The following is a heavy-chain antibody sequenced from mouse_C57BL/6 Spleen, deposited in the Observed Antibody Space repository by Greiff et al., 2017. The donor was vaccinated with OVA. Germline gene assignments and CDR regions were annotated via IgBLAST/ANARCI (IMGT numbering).Heavy chain of an antibody. CDR1: GFTFSDAW. J-gene: IGHJ1*03. V-gene: IGHV6-6*01. Sequence: EVQLQESGGGLVQPGGSMKLSCAASGFTFSDAWMDWVRQSPEKGLEWVAEIRNKANNHATYYAESVKGRFTISRDDSKSSVYLQMNSLRAEDTGIYYCTRGYYDYEGRDWYFDVWGTGTTVTVSS. CDR3: TRGYYDYEGRDWYFDV. CDR2: IRNKANNHAT. D-gene: IGHD2-4*01.